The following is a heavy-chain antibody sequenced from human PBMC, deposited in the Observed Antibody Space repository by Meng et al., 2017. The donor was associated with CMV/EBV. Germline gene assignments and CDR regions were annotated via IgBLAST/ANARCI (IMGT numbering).Heavy chain of an antibody. D-gene: IGHD3-3*01. CDR2: IKSKTDGGTT. J-gene: IGHJ5*02. V-gene: IGHV3-15*01. CDR1: TFSSAW. CDR3: TTDLITIFGEGSNWFDP. Sequence: TFSSAWMSWVRQAGGKGLEWVGGIKSKTDGGTTDYATPVKGRFTISRDDSKNTLYLQMNSLKTEDTAVYYCTTDLITIFGEGSNWFDPWGQGTLVTVSS.